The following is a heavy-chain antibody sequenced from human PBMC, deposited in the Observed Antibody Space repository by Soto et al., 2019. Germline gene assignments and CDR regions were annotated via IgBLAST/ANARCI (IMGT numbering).Heavy chain of an antibody. V-gene: IGHV3-23*01. Sequence: GGSLRLSCAASGFIFRNNAMSWVRQAPGKGLEWVSAISGSGGSTYYADSVKGRFTISRDNSKNTLYLQMNSLRAEDTAVYYCAKDQYYDSSAEIDYWGQGTLVTVSS. CDR2: ISGSGGST. CDR3: AKDQYYDSSAEIDY. D-gene: IGHD3-22*01. CDR1: GFIFRNNA. J-gene: IGHJ4*02.